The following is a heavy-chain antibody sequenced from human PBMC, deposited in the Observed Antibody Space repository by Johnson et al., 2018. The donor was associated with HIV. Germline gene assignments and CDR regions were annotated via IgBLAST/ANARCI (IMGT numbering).Heavy chain of an antibody. CDR1: GFTFSSYG. V-gene: IGHV3-30*19. CDR3: ASGEVHIPESYYVTVSRAFDI. J-gene: IGHJ3*02. Sequence: QVQLVESGGGVVQPGGSLRLSCAASGFTFSSYGMHWVRQAPGKGLEWVAVISYDGSNKYYADSVKGRFTISRDNSKNTLFLEMNSLRADDTAIYYCASGEVHIPESYYVTVSRAFDIWGQGTMVSVSS. D-gene: IGHD1-26*01. CDR2: ISYDGSNK.